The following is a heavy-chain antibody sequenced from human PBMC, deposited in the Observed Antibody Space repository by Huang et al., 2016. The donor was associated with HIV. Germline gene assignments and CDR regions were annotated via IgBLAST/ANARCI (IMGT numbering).Heavy chain of an antibody. Sequence: EVQLVESGGGLVQPGGSLRLSCAASGFTFSSYWMHWVRQAPGKGLVWVTRINRDRSSSGYAESGKGRLTISRENAKNTLYLQMNSLRAEDTAVYYCVRDPRIQSWLNYFDYWGQGTLVSVSS. CDR1: GFTFSSYW. CDR2: INRDRSSS. V-gene: IGHV3-74*01. J-gene: IGHJ4*02. CDR3: VRDPRIQSWLNYFDY. D-gene: IGHD3-22*01.